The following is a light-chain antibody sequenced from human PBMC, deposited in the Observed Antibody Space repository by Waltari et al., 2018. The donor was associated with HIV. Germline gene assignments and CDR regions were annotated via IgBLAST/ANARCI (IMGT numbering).Light chain of an antibody. CDR3: MQALQTPYT. CDR1: QSLLHSSGYHY. Sequence: DIVMTQSPLSLPVTPGEPASISCRSSQSLLHSSGYHYWDWFLQKPGQSPQVLIYVASNRASGVPDRFSGSGSGIEFTLKISRVEADDVGVYYCMQALQTPYTFGRGTKLEIK. V-gene: IGKV2-28*01. CDR2: VAS. J-gene: IGKJ2*01.